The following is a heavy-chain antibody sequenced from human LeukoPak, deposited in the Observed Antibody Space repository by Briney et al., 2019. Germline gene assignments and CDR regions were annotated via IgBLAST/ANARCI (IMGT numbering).Heavy chain of an antibody. V-gene: IGHV4-34*01. CDR2: INHSGST. CDR3: ARGVDTYYDFWSGYSRGLTFDY. D-gene: IGHD3-3*01. CDR1: GGSFSGYY. J-gene: IGHJ4*02. Sequence: SETLSLTCAVYGGSFSGYYWSWIRQPPGKGLEWIGEINHSGSTNYNPPLKSRVTISVDTSKNQFSLKLSPVTAADTAVYYCARGVDTYYDFWSGYSRGLTFDYWGQGTLVTVSS.